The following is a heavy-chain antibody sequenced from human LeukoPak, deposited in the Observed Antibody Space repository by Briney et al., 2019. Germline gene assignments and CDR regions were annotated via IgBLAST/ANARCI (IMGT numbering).Heavy chain of an antibody. J-gene: IGHJ6*02. V-gene: IGHV3-9*01. CDR2: ISWNSGSI. CDR1: GFTFDDYA. Sequence: GGSLRLSCAASGFTFDDYAMHWVRQAPGKGLEWVSGISWNSGSIGYADSVKGRFTISRDNAKNSLYLQMNSLRAEDTALYYCARHFHGMDVWGQGTTVTVSS. CDR3: ARHFHGMDV.